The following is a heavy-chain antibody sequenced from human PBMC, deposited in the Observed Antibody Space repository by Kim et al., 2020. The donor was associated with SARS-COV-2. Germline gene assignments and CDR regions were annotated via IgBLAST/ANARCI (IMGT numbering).Heavy chain of an antibody. V-gene: IGHV4-39*07. D-gene: IGHD3-9*01. CDR3: ARDLGLSGVLRYFDWRTSIAVAGTNAFDI. J-gene: IGHJ3*02. CDR1: GGSISSSSYY. Sequence: SETLSLTCTVSGGSISSSSYYWGWIRQPPGKGLEWIGSIYYSGSTYYNPSLKSRVTISVDTSKNQFSLKLSSVTAADTAVYYCARDLGLSGVLRYFDWRTSIAVAGTNAFDIWGQGTMVTVSS. CDR2: IYYSGST.